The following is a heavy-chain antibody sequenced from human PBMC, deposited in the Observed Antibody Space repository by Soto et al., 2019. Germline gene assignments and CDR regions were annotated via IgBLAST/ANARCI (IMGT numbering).Heavy chain of an antibody. D-gene: IGHD4-17*01. J-gene: IGHJ3*02. CDR2: ISSGGDSA. CDR3: AHPRGYGVFDAVDI. CDR1: GFIFSTYA. V-gene: IGHV3-23*01. Sequence: GGSLRLSCAASGFIFSTYAMNWVCQAPGKGLEWVSAISSGGDSAFYAESVRGRFTISRDNSINTLYLQMSSLRTEDTAVYYCAHPRGYGVFDAVDIWGQGTMVTVSS.